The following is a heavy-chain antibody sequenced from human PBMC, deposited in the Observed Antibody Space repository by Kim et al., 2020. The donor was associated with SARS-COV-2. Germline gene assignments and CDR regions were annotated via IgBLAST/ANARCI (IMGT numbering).Heavy chain of an antibody. CDR3: ARDVGAAGTSAFDL. CDR1: GFTFSTYS. Sequence: GGSLRLSCTASGFTFSTYSMNWVRQAPGKGLEWVSYISSSSSTKDFADSVKGRFTISRDNAKNSLYLQMNSLRDEDTAVYYCARDVGAAGTSAFDLWGQGKMVTVSS. V-gene: IGHV3-48*02. J-gene: IGHJ3*01. D-gene: IGHD6-13*01. CDR2: ISSSSSTK.